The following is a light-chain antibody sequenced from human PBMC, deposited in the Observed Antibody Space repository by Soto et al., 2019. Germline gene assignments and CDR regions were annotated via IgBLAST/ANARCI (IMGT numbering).Light chain of an antibody. Sequence: QSVLTQPASVSGSPGQSITISCTGTSSDVGGYNYVSWYQQHPGKAPNLMISEVTNRPSGVSNRFSGSKSGNTASLTISGLQAEDEADYYCSSYTNTSTPVVFGGGTKVTVL. J-gene: IGLJ2*01. CDR2: EVT. CDR3: SSYTNTSTPVV. V-gene: IGLV2-14*01. CDR1: SSDVGGYNY.